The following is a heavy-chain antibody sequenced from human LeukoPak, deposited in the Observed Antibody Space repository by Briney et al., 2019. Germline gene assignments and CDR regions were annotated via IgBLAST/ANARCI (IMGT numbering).Heavy chain of an antibody. D-gene: IGHD6-13*01. Sequence: GGSLRLSCAASGFTISSNYMSRLRQAPGKGLEWVSVIYSGGSTYYADSVKGRFTISRDNSKNTLYLQMNSLRAEDTAVYYCARGYSSSGWEKGPFDPWGQGTLVTVSS. CDR3: ARGYSSSGWEKGPFDP. J-gene: IGHJ5*02. CDR2: IYSGGST. CDR1: GFTISSNY. V-gene: IGHV3-66*01.